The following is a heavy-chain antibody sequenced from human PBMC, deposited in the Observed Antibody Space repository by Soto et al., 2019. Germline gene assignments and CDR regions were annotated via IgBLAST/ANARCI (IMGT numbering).Heavy chain of an antibody. J-gene: IGHJ4*02. CDR3: ARGTPETTVNHYFDY. Sequence: SVKVSCKASGGTFSRYTMSWVRQAPGQGLEWMGGIIPIFGTSNYAQKFQGRVTITADESTSTYYMELSSLRSEDTAMYYCARGTPETTVNHYFDYWGQGTLVTVSS. CDR2: IIPIFGTS. D-gene: IGHD4-17*01. V-gene: IGHV1-69*13. CDR1: GGTFSRYT.